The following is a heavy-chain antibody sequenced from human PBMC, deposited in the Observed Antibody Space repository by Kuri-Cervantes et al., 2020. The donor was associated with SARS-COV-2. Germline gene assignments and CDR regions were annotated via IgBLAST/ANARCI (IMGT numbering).Heavy chain of an antibody. CDR3: ARDLTGTTSSYYYYGMDV. V-gene: IGHV1-18*01. D-gene: IGHD1-7*01. J-gene: IGHJ6*02. CDR2: ISAYNGNT. Sequence: ASVKVSCKASGYTFTSYGISWVRQAPGQGLEWMGWISAYNGNTNYAQKLQGRVTMTRDTSTSTVYMELSSLRSEDTAVYYCARDLTGTTSSYYYYGMDVWGQGTTVTVSS. CDR1: GYTFTSYG.